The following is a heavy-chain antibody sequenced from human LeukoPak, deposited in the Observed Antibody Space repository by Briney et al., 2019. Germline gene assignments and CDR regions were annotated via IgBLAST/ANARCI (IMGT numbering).Heavy chain of an antibody. Sequence: GGSLRLSCAASGFTFSRYDMHWVRQSAGRGLEWVSGLGSAGDTFYPASVKGRFTISRENAKKSLYLQMNSLRAGDTAVYYCVRAGDTVLGYSGMDVWGQGATVTVSS. CDR3: VRAGDTVLGYSGMDV. V-gene: IGHV3-13*04. CDR2: LGSAGDT. D-gene: IGHD3-16*02. CDR1: GFTFSRYD. J-gene: IGHJ6*02.